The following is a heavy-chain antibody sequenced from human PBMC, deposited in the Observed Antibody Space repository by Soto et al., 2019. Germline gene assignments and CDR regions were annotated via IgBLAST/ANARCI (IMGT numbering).Heavy chain of an antibody. V-gene: IGHV4-4*02. J-gene: IGHJ4*02. D-gene: IGHD3-10*01. CDR2: IYHSGST. CDR3: ASASLDYYGSGSPRFDY. Sequence: QVQLQESGPGLVKPSGTLSLTCAVSGGSISSSNWWSWVRQPPGKGLEWIGEIYHSGSTNYNPSLQSRVTISVDKSKNQFSLKLSSVTAADTAVYYCASASLDYYGSGSPRFDYWGQGTLVTVSS. CDR1: GGSISSSNW.